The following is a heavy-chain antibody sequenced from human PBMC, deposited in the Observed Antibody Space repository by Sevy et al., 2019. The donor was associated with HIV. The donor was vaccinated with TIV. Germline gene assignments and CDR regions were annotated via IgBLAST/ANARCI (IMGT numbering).Heavy chain of an antibody. J-gene: IGHJ4*02. V-gene: IGHV1-18*01. CDR1: GYTFTRYK. CDR2: ISAFNGET. D-gene: IGHD2-15*01. CDR3: ARAYCSGGRCYSLAY. Sequence: ASVKVSCRASGYTFTRYKITWVRQAPGQGLECMGWISAFNGETNYAQKFQGRVTMTTDTSTSTAYMELRSLRSDDTAVYYCARAYCSGGRCYSLAYWGQGTLVTVSS.